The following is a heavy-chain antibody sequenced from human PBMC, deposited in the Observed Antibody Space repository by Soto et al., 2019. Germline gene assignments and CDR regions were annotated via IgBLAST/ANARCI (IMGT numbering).Heavy chain of an antibody. V-gene: IGHV1-3*01. J-gene: IGHJ4*02. CDR3: ARDILFDY. Sequence: ASVKVSCKASGYTFTSYAMHWVRQAPGQRLEWMGWINAGSGNTKYSQKFQGRVTITRDTSASTAYMELSSLRSEGTAVYYCARDILFDYWGQGTLVTVSS. CDR1: GYTFTSYA. D-gene: IGHD2-15*01. CDR2: INAGSGNT.